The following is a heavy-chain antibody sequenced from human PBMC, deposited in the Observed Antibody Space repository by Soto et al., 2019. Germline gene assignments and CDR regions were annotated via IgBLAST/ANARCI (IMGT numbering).Heavy chain of an antibody. CDR2: ISGSGGST. V-gene: IGHV3-23*01. D-gene: IGHD6-13*01. CDR1: GFTFSSYA. J-gene: IGHJ3*02. Sequence: GGSLRLSCAASGFTFSSYAMSWVRQAPGKGLEWVSAISGSGGSTFYADSVKGRFTVSRDNSKNTLYLQMNSLRAEDTAVYYCVKWIHMIVVAGTWKLEAFDIWGQGTMVTVSS. CDR3: VKWIHMIVVAGTWKLEAFDI.